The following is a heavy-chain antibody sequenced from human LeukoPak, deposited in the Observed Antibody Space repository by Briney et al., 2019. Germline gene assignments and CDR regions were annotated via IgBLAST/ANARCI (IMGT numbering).Heavy chain of an antibody. D-gene: IGHD6-13*01. CDR3: AKALSSSWYIDY. J-gene: IGHJ4*02. Sequence: PGGSVRLSCAASGFTFSSYGMSWVRQAPGKGLEWVSAISGSGGSTYYADSVKGRFTISRDNSKNTLYLQMNSLRAEDTAVYYCAKALSSSWYIDYWGQGTLVTVSS. CDR1: GFTFSSYG. V-gene: IGHV3-23*01. CDR2: ISGSGGST.